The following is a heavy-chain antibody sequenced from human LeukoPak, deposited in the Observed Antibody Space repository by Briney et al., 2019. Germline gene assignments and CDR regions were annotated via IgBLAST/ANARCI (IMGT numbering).Heavy chain of an antibody. D-gene: IGHD3-10*01. V-gene: IGHV4-59*12. Sequence: SETLSLTCTVSGGSISSYYWSWIRQPPGKGLEWIGYIYYSGSTNYNPSLKSRVTISVDTSKNQFSLKLSSVTAADTAVYYCARSDYYGSGSYDYWGQGTLVTVSS. CDR1: GGSISSYY. J-gene: IGHJ4*02. CDR2: IYYSGST. CDR3: ARSDYYGSGSYDY.